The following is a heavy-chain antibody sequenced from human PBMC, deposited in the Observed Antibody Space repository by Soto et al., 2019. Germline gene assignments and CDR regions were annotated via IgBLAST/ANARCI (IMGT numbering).Heavy chain of an antibody. J-gene: IGHJ4*02. CDR3: TRDGRGLGRLSLFEY. D-gene: IGHD2-21*02. V-gene: IGHV3-53*01. Sequence: GGSLRLSCAASGVNVNSAYMNWVRQTPGKGLEWVASIYSGETTYYADSVRGRFTISSDKSKNTLYFQLSSLRIEDTAVYYCTRDGRGLGRLSLFEYWGQGVLVTVSS. CDR2: IYSGETT. CDR1: GVNVNSAY.